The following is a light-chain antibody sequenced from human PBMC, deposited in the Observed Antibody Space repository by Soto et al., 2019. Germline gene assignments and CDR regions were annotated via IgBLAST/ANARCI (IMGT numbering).Light chain of an antibody. J-gene: IGKJ4*01. CDR2: AAY. CDR1: QTINNY. V-gene: IGKV1-39*01. Sequence: IQLTQSPSSLSASVGDRVTITCRTSQTINNYLNWYQQKPGRAPNLLIYAAYNLQSGVPSRFSGSGSGTDFTLAISALQPDDFATYFCQQTYSIPLTFGGGTKVDIK. CDR3: QQTYSIPLT.